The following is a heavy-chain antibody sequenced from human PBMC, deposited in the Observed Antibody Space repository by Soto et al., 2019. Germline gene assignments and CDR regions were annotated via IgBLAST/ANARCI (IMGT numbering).Heavy chain of an antibody. CDR1: GGTFSSYA. D-gene: IGHD2-2*01. CDR3: ARDIVVVSAAPPSWFAP. Sequence: QVQLVQSGAEVKKPGSSVKVSCKASGGTFSSYAISWVRQAPGQGLEWMGGIIPIFGTATYAQKFQGRVTITADESTSTAYMELSSLRSEDTAVYYCARDIVVVSAAPPSWFAPWGQGTLVTVSS. V-gene: IGHV1-69*01. CDR2: IIPIFGTA. J-gene: IGHJ5*02.